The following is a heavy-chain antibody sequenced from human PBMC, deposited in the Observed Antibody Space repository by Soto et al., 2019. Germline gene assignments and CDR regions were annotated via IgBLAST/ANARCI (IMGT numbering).Heavy chain of an antibody. CDR1: GFTFTNAW. CDR2: IKSKSDGGTI. V-gene: IGHV3-15*01. J-gene: IGHJ3*02. Sequence: GSLRLSCAASGFTFTNAWMTWARQGPGKGLEWVGRIKSKSDGGTIDYAAPVKGRFTISRDDSKNTLYLQMNSLKTEDTAVYYCTTGPNLRPLAAFDIWGQGTVVTVSS. CDR3: TTGPNLRPLAAFDI.